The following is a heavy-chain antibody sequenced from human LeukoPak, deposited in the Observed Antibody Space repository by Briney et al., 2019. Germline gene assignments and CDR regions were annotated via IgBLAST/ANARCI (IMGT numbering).Heavy chain of an antibody. Sequence: SETLSLTCTVSGGSISSYYWSWIRQPPGKGLEWIGYIYYSGSTNYNPSLKSRVTISVDTSKNQFSPKLSSVTAADTAVYYCARDLVGATTSWGQGTLVTVSS. CDR3: ARDLVGATTS. CDR2: IYYSGST. D-gene: IGHD1-26*01. CDR1: GGSISSYY. V-gene: IGHV4-59*01. J-gene: IGHJ5*02.